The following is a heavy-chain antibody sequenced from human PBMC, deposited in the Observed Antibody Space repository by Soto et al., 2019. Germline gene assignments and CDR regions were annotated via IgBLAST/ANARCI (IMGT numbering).Heavy chain of an antibody. CDR2: ITRNGGTI. CDR3: AKGGSAALIAPSGRDNWFDP. D-gene: IGHD6-13*01. J-gene: IGHJ5*02. V-gene: IGHV3-9*01. Sequence: EVQLVESGGGLVQPGRSLRLSCAASGFVFDDYVMHWVRQPPGRGLEWVSGITRNGGTIRYVDSVKGRFTISRDNAENSLYLQMNSLRPEDTAVYYCAKGGSAALIAPSGRDNWFDPWGQGTQVTVSS. CDR1: GFVFDDYV.